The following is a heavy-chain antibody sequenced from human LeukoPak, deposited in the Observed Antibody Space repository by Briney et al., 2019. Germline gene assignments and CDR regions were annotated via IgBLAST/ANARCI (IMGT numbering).Heavy chain of an antibody. CDR3: AREGEWELLPDY. CDR1: GYTFTGYY. J-gene: IGHJ4*02. V-gene: IGHV1-2*02. Sequence: ASVKVSCKASGYTFTGYYMHWVRQAPGQGLEWMGWINPNSGGTNYAQKLQGRVTMTTDTSTSTAYMELRSLRSDDTAVYYCAREGEWELLPDYWGQGTLVTVSS. D-gene: IGHD1-26*01. CDR2: INPNSGGT.